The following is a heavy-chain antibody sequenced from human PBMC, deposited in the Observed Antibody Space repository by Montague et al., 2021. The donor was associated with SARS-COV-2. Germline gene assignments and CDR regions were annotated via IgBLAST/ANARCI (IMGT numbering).Heavy chain of an antibody. D-gene: IGHD6-13*01. V-gene: IGHV6-1*01. Sequence: CAISGDSVSSNSAAWNWLRQSPSRGLEWLGRTYYQSKWYNDHAVSLKXXITIHPDTSKNQFSLQLNSVTPEDTAVYYCSSGRMVPYSSSWTTLYYYYGMDVWGQGTTVTVSS. CDR3: SSGRMVPYSSSWTTLYYYYGMDV. J-gene: IGHJ6*02. CDR1: GDSVSSNSAA. CDR2: TYYQSKWYN.